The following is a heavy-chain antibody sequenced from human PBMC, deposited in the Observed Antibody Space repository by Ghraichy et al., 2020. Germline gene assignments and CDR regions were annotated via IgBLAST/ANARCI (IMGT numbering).Heavy chain of an antibody. Sequence: GESLNISCAASGFTFNNYAMSWVRQAPGKGLEWVSAISGSGGNTYYADSVKGRFTISRDNSKNTLYLQMNSLAAEDTAVYYCAKAGDRTRYCNNGICFFWYFALWSRGTLVTVSS. J-gene: IGHJ2*01. CDR3: AKAGDRTRYCNNGICFFWYFAL. D-gene: IGHD2-8*01. V-gene: IGHV3-23*01. CDR1: GFTFNNYA. CDR2: ISGSGGNT.